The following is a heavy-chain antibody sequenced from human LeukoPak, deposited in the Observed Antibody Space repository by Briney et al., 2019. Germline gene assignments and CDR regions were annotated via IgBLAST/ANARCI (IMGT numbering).Heavy chain of an antibody. V-gene: IGHV3-48*03. CDR2: ISSSGSTI. Sequence: GGSLRLSCAASGFTFSSYEMNWVRQAPGKGLEWVSYISSSGSTIYYADSVKGRFTISRDNAKNSLYLQMNSLRAEDTAVYYCARAGGTTVTTHSYWGQGTLVTVSS. D-gene: IGHD4-17*01. CDR3: ARAGGTTVTTHSY. CDR1: GFTFSSYE. J-gene: IGHJ4*02.